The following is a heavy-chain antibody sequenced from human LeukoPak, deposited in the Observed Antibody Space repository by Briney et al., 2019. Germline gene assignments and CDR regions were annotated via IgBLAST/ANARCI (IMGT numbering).Heavy chain of an antibody. D-gene: IGHD3-22*01. CDR3: AREADSSGYYYEYFDY. J-gene: IGHJ4*02. CDR2: ISSSSSTI. CDR1: GFTFSSYS. Sequence: AGSLRLSCAASGFTFSSYSMNWVRQAPGKGLEWVSYISSSSSTIYYADSVKGRFTISRDNAKNSLYLQMNGLRAEDTAVYYCAREADSSGYYYEYFDYWGQGTLVTVSS. V-gene: IGHV3-48*01.